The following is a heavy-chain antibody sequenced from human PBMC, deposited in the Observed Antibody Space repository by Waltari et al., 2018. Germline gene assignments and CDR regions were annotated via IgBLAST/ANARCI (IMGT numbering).Heavy chain of an antibody. CDR1: H. CDR2: ISPNSGGS. Sequence: HLPWVRQAPGQGLEWMGWISPNSGGSKYAQKFQGRVSMTRDTSISTAYMELSSLRSDDTAVYYCARGNNYYGMDVWGQGTTVTVSS. J-gene: IGHJ6*02. CDR3: ARGNNYYGMDV. V-gene: IGHV1-2*02. D-gene: IGHD1-1*01.